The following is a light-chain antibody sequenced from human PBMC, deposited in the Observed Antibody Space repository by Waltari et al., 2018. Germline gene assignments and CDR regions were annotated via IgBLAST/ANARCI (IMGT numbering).Light chain of an antibody. V-gene: IGKV1-5*03. Sequence: DIQMTQSPSTLSPSLGDRVTITCRASQSISSWLAWYQQKPGKAPKLLIYKASSLEGGVPSRFSGSGSGTEFTLTISSLQPDDFATYYCQQYNSYSRTFGQGTKVEIK. CDR2: KAS. J-gene: IGKJ1*01. CDR1: QSISSW. CDR3: QQYNSYSRT.